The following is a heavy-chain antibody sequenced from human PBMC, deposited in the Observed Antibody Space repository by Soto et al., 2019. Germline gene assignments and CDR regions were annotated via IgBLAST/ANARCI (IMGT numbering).Heavy chain of an antibody. CDR2: MNPNSGNT. V-gene: IGHV1-8*01. Sequence: QVQLVQSGAEVKKPGASVKVSCKASGYTFTSYDINWVRQATGQGLEWMGWMNPNSGNTGYAQKLQGRVTMTRNTSISTAYMELSSLRSEDTAVYYCATTRAVIGDYYYGMDVWGQGTTVTVSS. D-gene: IGHD3-16*02. CDR1: GYTFTSYD. CDR3: ATTRAVIGDYYYGMDV. J-gene: IGHJ6*02.